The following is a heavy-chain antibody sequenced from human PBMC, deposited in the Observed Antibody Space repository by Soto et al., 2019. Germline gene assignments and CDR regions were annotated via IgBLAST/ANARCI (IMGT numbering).Heavy chain of an antibody. CDR2: IHYSGST. CDR1: GGSINNYY. J-gene: IGHJ4*02. Sequence: SETLSLTCNVSGGSINNYYWSWVRQPPGKGLEWIGYIHYSGSTNYNPSLKSRVNISVDTSKNQFSLKMRSVTAADTAVYYCARTYYDIPDYFNYWGQGTQVTVSS. D-gene: IGHD3-9*01. CDR3: ARTYYDIPDYFNY. V-gene: IGHV4-59*08.